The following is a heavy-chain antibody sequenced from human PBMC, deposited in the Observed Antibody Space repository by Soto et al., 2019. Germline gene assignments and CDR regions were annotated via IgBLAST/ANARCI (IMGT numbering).Heavy chain of an antibody. V-gene: IGHV3-23*01. CDR2: FRAGGDDGTT. Sequence: VGFLRLSCVASGFTFSSYSMSWVRQAPGKGLEWVSGFRAGGDDGTTYYADSVKGRFTISRDNSKNTLFLQMNSLRAEDTAIYYCAKKVNSGSGSQYFDYFGQGTLVTVSS. CDR3: AKKVNSGSGSQYFDY. CDR1: GFTFSSYS. J-gene: IGHJ4*02. D-gene: IGHD3-10*01.